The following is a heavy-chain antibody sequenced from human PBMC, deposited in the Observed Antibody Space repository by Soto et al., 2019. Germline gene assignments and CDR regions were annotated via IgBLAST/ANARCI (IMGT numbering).Heavy chain of an antibody. J-gene: IGHJ4*02. CDR1: GFTFINYA. V-gene: IGHV3-30-3*01. CDR2: ISYDGSNK. Sequence: GGSLRLSCAASGFTFINYAMHWVRQAPGKGLEWVAVISYDGSNKYYADSVKGRFTISRDNSKNTMYLQMNSLSAEDTAVYHCARDQVKGTMTILWGQGTLVTVSS. CDR3: ARDQVKGTMTIL. D-gene: IGHD4-17*01.